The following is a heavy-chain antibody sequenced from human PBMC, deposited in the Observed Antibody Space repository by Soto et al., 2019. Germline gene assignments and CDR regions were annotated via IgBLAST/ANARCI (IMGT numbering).Heavy chain of an antibody. CDR2: INAGNGNT. V-gene: IGHV1-3*01. Sequence: ASVKVSCKASGYTFTSYAMHWVRQAPGQRLEWMGWINAGNGNTKYSQKFQGRVTITRDTSASTAYMELSSLRSEDTAVYYCARDLGYSSGYYYSFGYFDYWGQGTLVTVS. J-gene: IGHJ4*02. D-gene: IGHD3-22*01. CDR1: GYTFTSYA. CDR3: ARDLGYSSGYYYSFGYFDY.